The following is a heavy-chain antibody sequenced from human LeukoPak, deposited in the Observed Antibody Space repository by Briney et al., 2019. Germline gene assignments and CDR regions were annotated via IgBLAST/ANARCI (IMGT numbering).Heavy chain of an antibody. CDR2: INHSGST. V-gene: IGHV4-34*01. CDR1: GGSLSGYY. Sequence: PSETLSLTCAVYGGSLSGYYWSWIRQPPGKGLEWIGEINHSGSTNYNPSLKSRVTISVDTSKNQFSLKLSSVTAADTAVYYCARGRNDFWSGHRRNYYYYMDVWGKGTTVTVSS. D-gene: IGHD3-3*01. CDR3: ARGRNDFWSGHRRNYYYYMDV. J-gene: IGHJ6*03.